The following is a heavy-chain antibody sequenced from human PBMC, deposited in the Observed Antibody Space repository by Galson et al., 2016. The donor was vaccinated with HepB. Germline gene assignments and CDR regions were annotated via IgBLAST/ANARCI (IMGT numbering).Heavy chain of an antibody. D-gene: IGHD2-15*01. CDR3: ARESCQGYCLYHHYGMDG. V-gene: IGHV3-7*01. CDR2: IKQDGSEK. J-gene: IGHJ6*02. Sequence: SLRLSCAASGFTFSSYWMGWVRQAPGKGLEWVANIKQDGSEKYYVDSVKGRFTISRDNAKNSLHLQMNSLRAEDTAVYYCARESCQGYCLYHHYGMDGWGQGTTVT. CDR1: GFTFSSYW.